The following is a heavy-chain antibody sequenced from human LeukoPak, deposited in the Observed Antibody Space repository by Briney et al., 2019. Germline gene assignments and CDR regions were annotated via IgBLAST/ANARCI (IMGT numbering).Heavy chain of an antibody. V-gene: IGHV4-39*01. Sequence: SETLSLTCTVSGGSISSSSYYWGWIRQPPGKGLEWIGSIYYSGSTYYNPSLKSRVTISVDTSKNQFSLKLSSVTAADTAVYYCARGRYSSSSYYFDYWGQGTLVTVSS. D-gene: IGHD6-6*01. CDR2: IYYSGST. CDR1: GGSISSSSYY. CDR3: ARGRYSSSSYYFDY. J-gene: IGHJ4*02.